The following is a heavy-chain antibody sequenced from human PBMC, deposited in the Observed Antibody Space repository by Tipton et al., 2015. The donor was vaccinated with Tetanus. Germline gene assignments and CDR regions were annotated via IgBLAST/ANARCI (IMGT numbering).Heavy chain of an antibody. Sequence: SLRLSCAASGFTFSDYYMSWIRQAPGKGLEWVSYISSSGSTIYYADSVKGRFTISRDNAKNSLSLQVNSLRAEDTAVYYCARVWGRGQLVTKPNWYFDLWGRGTLVTDSS. CDR1: GFTFSDYY. J-gene: IGHJ2*01. D-gene: IGHD6-6*01. CDR2: ISSSGSTI. V-gene: IGHV3-11*01. CDR3: ARVWGRGQLVTKPNWYFDL.